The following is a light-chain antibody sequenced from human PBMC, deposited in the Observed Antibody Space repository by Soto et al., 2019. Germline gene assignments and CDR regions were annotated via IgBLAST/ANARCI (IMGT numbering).Light chain of an antibody. CDR3: LQHNSYPWT. V-gene: IGKV1-17*01. CDR1: QGIRNA. CDR2: AAS. J-gene: IGKJ1*01. Sequence: DIQMTQSPSSLSASVGDRVTITCRASQGIRNALGWFQQKPGKAPKRLIYAASSLQSGVPARFSGSGSETEFTLTISSLQPEDFATYYCLQHNSYPWTFGQGTKVEIK.